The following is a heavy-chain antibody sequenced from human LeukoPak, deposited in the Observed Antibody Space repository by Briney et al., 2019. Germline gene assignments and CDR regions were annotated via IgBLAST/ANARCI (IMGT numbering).Heavy chain of an antibody. Sequence: GGSLRLSCAASGFTFDDYAMHWVRQAPGKGLEWVSGISWNSGSIGYADSVKGRFTISRDNVKNSLYLQMNSLRAEDTALYYCAKAYYYGSGSYYPYYFDYWGQGTLVTVSS. CDR2: ISWNSGSI. J-gene: IGHJ4*02. V-gene: IGHV3-9*01. D-gene: IGHD3-10*01. CDR3: AKAYYYGSGSYYPYYFDY. CDR1: GFTFDDYA.